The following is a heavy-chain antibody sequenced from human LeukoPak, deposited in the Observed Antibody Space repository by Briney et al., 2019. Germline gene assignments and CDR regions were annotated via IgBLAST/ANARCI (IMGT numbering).Heavy chain of an antibody. D-gene: IGHD4-23*01. J-gene: IGHJ4*02. CDR3: ARLKTTVVTPRVIDY. Sequence: SVKVSCKASGGTFSSYAISWVRQAPGQGLEWMGGIIPIFGTANYAQKFQDRVTITADESTSTAYMELRSLRSDDTAVYYCARLKTTVVTPRVIDYWGQGTLVTVSS. CDR2: IIPIFGTA. V-gene: IGHV1-69*13. CDR1: GGTFSSYA.